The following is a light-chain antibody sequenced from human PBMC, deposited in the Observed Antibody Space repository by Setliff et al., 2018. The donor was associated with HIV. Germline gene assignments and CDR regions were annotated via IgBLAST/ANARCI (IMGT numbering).Light chain of an antibody. V-gene: IGKV4-1*01. J-gene: IGKJ4*01. Sequence: DIVMTQSPDSLAVSLGERATINCKSSQSLFYNSNNQNYLAWYQQTPGQPPKLLIYWASTRESGVPDRFSGSGSGTDFTLTISSLQAEDVAVYYCQQNYNTPLTFGGGTKV. CDR2: WAS. CDR3: QQNYNTPLT. CDR1: QSLFYNSNNQNY.